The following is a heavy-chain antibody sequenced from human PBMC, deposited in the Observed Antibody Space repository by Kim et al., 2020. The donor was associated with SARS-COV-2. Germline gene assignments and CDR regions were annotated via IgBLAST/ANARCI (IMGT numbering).Heavy chain of an antibody. J-gene: IGHJ6*02. CDR1: GFTFSSYS. CDR3: ARDFDFWSGFVGMDV. V-gene: IGHV3-21*01. Sequence: GGSLRLSCAASGFTFSSYSMNWVRQAPGKGLEWVSSISSSSSYIYYADSVKGRFTISRDNAKNSLYLQMNSLRAEDTAVYYCARDFDFWSGFVGMDVWGQGTTVTVSS. D-gene: IGHD3-3*01. CDR2: ISSSSSYI.